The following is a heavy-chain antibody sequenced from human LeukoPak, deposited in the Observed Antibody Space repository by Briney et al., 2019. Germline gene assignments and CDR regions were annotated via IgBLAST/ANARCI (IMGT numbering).Heavy chain of an antibody. J-gene: IGHJ5*02. Sequence: SGTLSLTCAVSGGSISSSNWWSWARQPPGKGLEWIGEIYHNGSTNYNPSLKSRVTISVDKSKNQFSLKLSSVTAADTAVYYCARETGRTFTMIALGVWFDPWGQGTLVTVSS. V-gene: IGHV4-4*02. D-gene: IGHD3-22*01. CDR3: ARETGRTFTMIALGVWFDP. CDR2: IYHNGST. CDR1: GGSISSSNW.